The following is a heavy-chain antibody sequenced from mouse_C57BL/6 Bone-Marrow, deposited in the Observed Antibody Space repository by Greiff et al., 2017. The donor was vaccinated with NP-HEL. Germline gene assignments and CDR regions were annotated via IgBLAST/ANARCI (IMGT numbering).Heavy chain of an antibody. Sequence: QVQLQQPGAELVMPGASVKLSCKASGYTFTSYWMHWVKQRPGQGLEWIGEIDPSDSYTNYNQKFKGKSTLTADKSSSTAYMQLSSLTSEDSAVYYCARRYYYGSSYRYFDVWGTGTTVTVSS. V-gene: IGHV1-69*01. CDR2: IDPSDSYT. CDR3: ARRYYYGSSYRYFDV. D-gene: IGHD1-1*01. CDR1: GYTFTSYW. J-gene: IGHJ1*03.